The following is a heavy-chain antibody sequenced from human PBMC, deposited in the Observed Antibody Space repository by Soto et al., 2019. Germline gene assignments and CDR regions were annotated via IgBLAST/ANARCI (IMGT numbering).Heavy chain of an antibody. V-gene: IGHV3-11*01. J-gene: IGHJ4*02. CDR1: GFTFSDYY. CDR3: ARKRARVFDS. Sequence: QVQLVESGGGLVKPGGSLRLSCAASGFTFSDYYMGWIRQAPGRGLEWLSYISIASSTIYYADSVKGRFSISRDNAKNSLYLQLSSLRAEDTAVYFCARKRARVFDSWGQGTLVTVSS. CDR2: ISIASSTI.